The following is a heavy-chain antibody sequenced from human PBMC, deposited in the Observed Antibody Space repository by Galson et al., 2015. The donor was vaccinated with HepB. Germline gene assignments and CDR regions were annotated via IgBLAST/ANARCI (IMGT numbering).Heavy chain of an antibody. CDR1: GYTFTNYA. V-gene: IGHV1-3*01. J-gene: IGHJ4*02. Sequence: SVKVSCKASGYTFTNYAMHWVRQAPGQRLEWMGWINAGNGNTKYSQKFQGRVTITRDTSASTVYMELSSLRSEDTAVYYCASRGRSAAAGMGYWGQGTLVTVSS. D-gene: IGHD6-13*01. CDR3: ASRGRSAAAGMGY. CDR2: INAGNGNT.